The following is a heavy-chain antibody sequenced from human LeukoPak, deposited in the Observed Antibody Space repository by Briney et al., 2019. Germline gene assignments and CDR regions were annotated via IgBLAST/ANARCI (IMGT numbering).Heavy chain of an antibody. J-gene: IGHJ5*02. CDR3: ARDEFPLGYCSSTSCPPNNWFDP. CDR2: INPNSGGT. CDR1: GYTFTGYC. Sequence: ASVKVSCKASGYTFTGYCMRWVRQAPGQGLEWMGWINPNSGGTNYAQKFQGRVTMTRDTSISTAYMELSRLRSDDTAVYYCARDEFPLGYCSSTSCPPNNWFDPWGQGTLVTVSS. V-gene: IGHV1-2*02. D-gene: IGHD2-2*01.